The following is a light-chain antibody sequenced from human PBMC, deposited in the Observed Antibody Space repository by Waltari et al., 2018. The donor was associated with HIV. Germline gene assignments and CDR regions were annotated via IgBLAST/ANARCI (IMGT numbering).Light chain of an antibody. CDR2: EAS. CDR3: QQYDDYRT. CDR1: QTINSW. V-gene: IGKV1-5*03. Sequence: DMQMTQFPSTLSASVGDRVTITCRASQTINSWLAWYQQKPGKAPKLLIYEASGLESGVPSRFSGSGSGTEFTLTISSLQPDDFATYYCQQYDDYRTFGPGTKVEI. J-gene: IGKJ1*01.